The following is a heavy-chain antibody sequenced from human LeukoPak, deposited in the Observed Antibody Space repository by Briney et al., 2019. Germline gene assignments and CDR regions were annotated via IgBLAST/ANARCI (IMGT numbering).Heavy chain of an antibody. Sequence: PSETLSLTCAVSGASVTTSHWNWIRQVPGKGLEWIGCLSCTGKTDYNPSLTSRVTISLDASKNQVFLKLTSLTAADTTVYYCSEGYFEPFDHWGQGILVTVSS. CDR1: GASVTTSH. J-gene: IGHJ4*02. V-gene: IGHV4-59*02. CDR3: SEGYFEPFDH. D-gene: IGHD2/OR15-2a*01. CDR2: LSCTGKT.